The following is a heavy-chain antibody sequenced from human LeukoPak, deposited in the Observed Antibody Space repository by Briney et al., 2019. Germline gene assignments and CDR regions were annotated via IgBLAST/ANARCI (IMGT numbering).Heavy chain of an antibody. Sequence: GGSLRLSCAASGFTFSAYWMTWVRQAPGKGLEGVANIKQDGGEKYYVDSVQGRFTISRDNANLYLQMNSLRAEDTAVYYCARAYSGNHRAGDFWGQGTLVTVSS. D-gene: IGHD1-26*01. CDR2: IKQDGGEK. J-gene: IGHJ4*02. CDR1: GFTFSAYW. V-gene: IGHV3-7*01. CDR3: ARAYSGNHRAGDF.